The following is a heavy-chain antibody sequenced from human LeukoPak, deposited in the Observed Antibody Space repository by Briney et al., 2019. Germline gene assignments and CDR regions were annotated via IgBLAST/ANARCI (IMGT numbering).Heavy chain of an antibody. Sequence: GGSLRLPCAASGFTFSSYSMNWVRQAPGKGLEWVSSISSSSSYIYYADSVKGRFTISRDNAKNSLYLQMNSLRAEDTAVYYCARGLRSAGGSYWGQGTLVTVSS. D-gene: IGHD3-16*01. V-gene: IGHV3-21*01. CDR2: ISSSSSYI. CDR3: ARGLRSAGGSY. CDR1: GFTFSSYS. J-gene: IGHJ4*02.